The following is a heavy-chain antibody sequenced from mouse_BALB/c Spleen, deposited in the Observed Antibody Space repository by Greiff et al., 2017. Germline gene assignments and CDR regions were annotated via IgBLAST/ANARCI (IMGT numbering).Heavy chain of an antibody. V-gene: IGHV1-5*01. CDR2: IYPGNSDT. CDR3: TRDSENYGSSYYAMDY. D-gene: IGHD1-1*01. J-gene: IGHJ4*01. CDR1: GYSFTSYW. Sequence: VQLQQSGTVLARPGASVKMSCKASGYSFTSYWMHWVNQRPGQGLEWIGAIYPGNSDTSYNQKFKGKAKLTAVTSASTAYMELSSLTNEDSAVYYCTRDSENYGSSYYAMDYWGQGTSVTVSS.